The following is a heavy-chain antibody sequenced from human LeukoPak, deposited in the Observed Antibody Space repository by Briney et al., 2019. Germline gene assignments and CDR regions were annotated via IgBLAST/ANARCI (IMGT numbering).Heavy chain of an antibody. Sequence: PGGSLRLSCAASGFTFSSYAMSWVRQAPGKGLEWVSAISGSGGSTYYADSVKGRFTISRDNSKNTLYLQMNSLRAEDTAVYYCAKDHTLVGAQLGSAFDIWGQGTMVTVSS. J-gene: IGHJ3*02. V-gene: IGHV3-23*01. D-gene: IGHD1-26*01. CDR3: AKDHTLVGAQLGSAFDI. CDR1: GFTFSSYA. CDR2: ISGSGGST.